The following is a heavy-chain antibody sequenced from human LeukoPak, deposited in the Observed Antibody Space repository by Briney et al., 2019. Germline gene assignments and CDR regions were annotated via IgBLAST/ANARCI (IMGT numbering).Heavy chain of an antibody. D-gene: IGHD3-10*02. V-gene: IGHV4-30-4*01. Sequence: SQTLSLTCTVSGGSISSGDYYWSWIRQPPGKGLEWIGYIYYSGSTYYNPSLKSRVTISVDTSKNQFSLKLSSVTAADTAVYYCARDCSGATYHHRTPHNWFDPWGQEPWSPSPQ. CDR2: IYYSGST. J-gene: IGHJ5*02. CDR3: ARDCSGATYHHRTPHNWFDP. CDR1: GGSISSGDYY.